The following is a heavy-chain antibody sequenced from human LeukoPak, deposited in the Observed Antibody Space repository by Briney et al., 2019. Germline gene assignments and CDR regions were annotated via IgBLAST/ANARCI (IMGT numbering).Heavy chain of an antibody. CDR2: ISWNSGSI. Sequence: GGSLRLSCAASGFTFDDYAMHWVRQAPGKGLEWVSGISWNSGSIGYADSVKGRFTISRDNAKNSLYLQMNSLRAEDTALYYCAKDLWFGESPGFDYWGQGTLVTVSS. J-gene: IGHJ4*02. CDR3: AKDLWFGESPGFDY. V-gene: IGHV3-9*01. CDR1: GFTFDDYA. D-gene: IGHD3-10*01.